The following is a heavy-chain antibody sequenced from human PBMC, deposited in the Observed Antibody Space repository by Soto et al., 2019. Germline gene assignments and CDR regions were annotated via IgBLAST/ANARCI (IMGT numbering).Heavy chain of an antibody. CDR1: GFTVSSIY. CDR2: IYSNGNT. V-gene: IGHV3-53*01. D-gene: IGHD6-6*01. Sequence: GGSLRLSCAASGFTVSSIYMSWVRQAPGKGLEWVSVIYSNGNTYYADSVQGRFTISRDNSKNTLYLQMNSLRAEDTAMYYCARDKGTGTSSSGFYGMDVWGQGTTVTVS. CDR3: ARDKGTGTSSSGFYGMDV. J-gene: IGHJ6*02.